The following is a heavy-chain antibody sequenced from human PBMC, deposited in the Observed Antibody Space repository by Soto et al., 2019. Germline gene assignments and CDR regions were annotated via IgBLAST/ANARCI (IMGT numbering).Heavy chain of an antibody. CDR2: ISGSSTYI. J-gene: IGHJ5*02. CDR3: AREELPPGTSFNSWFDP. Sequence: GGSLRLSCVCSGFTFSNYKMNWVLQAPVQGLEWVSSISGSSTYIYYADSVRGRFTISRDNAKNSVHLQMNSLRVEDTAVYSCAREELPPGTSFNSWFDPWGQGTLVTVSS. V-gene: IGHV3-21*01. D-gene: IGHD1-1*01. CDR1: GFTFSNYK.